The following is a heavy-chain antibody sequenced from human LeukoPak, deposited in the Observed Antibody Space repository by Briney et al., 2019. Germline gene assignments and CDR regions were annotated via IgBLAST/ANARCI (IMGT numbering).Heavy chain of an antibody. CDR3: ARGGSPHTYYFDY. J-gene: IGHJ4*02. Sequence: GGSLRLSCAASGLTVSSNYMSWVRQAPGKGLEWVSVIYSGGSTCYADSVKGRFTISRDNSKNTLYLQMNSLRAEDTAVYYCARGGSPHTYYFDYWGQGTLVTVSS. V-gene: IGHV3-53*01. CDR1: GLTVSSNY. CDR2: IYSGGST.